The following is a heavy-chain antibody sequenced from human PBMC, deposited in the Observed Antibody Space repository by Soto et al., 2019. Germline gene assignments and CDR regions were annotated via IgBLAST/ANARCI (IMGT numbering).Heavy chain of an antibody. J-gene: IGHJ4*02. CDR2: IYYSGST. CDR3: ARDRSSGSYPPY. CDR1: GGSISSGGYY. Sequence: QVQLQESGPGLVKPSQTLSLTCTVSGGSISSGGYYWSWIRQHPGKGLEWIGYIYYSGSTYYNPSLKGRVTISVDTSKNQFSLKLSSVTAADTAVYYCARDRSSGSYPPYWGQGTLVTVSS. D-gene: IGHD3-10*01. V-gene: IGHV4-31*03.